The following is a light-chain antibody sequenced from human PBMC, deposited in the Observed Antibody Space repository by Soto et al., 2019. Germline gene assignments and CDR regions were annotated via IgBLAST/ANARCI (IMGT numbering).Light chain of an antibody. CDR3: QQTYSLPRT. CDR2: SAS. CDR1: QTVSKF. J-gene: IGKJ1*01. V-gene: IGKV1-39*01. Sequence: DVHITHSPSSFSSSFVDSVTIACRASQTVSKFVNWYQQKPGKVPDLLIYSASTLYSGVPSRFSGSGSGTEFTLTISNLQPEDFATYYCQQTYSLPRTFAQGTKVDIK.